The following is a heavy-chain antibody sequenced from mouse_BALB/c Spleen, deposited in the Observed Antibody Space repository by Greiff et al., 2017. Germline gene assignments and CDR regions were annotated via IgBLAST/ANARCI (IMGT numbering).Heavy chain of an antibody. CDR2: IWSGGST. CDR1: GFSLTSYG. CDR3: ASDYYGSRPFAY. V-gene: IGHV2-4-1*01. J-gene: IGHJ3*01. D-gene: IGHD1-1*01. Sequence: VKLQESGPGLVQPSQSLSITCTVSGFSLTSYGVHWVRQSPGKGLEWLGVIWSGGSTDYNAAFISRLSISKDNSKSQVFFKMNSLQADDTAIYYCASDYYGSRPFAYWGQGTLVTVAA.